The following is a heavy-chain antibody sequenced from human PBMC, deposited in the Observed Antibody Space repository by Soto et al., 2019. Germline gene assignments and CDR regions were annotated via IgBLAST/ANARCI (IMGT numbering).Heavy chain of an antibody. CDR1: GYTFNSYG. V-gene: IGHV1-18*01. Sequence: QVQLVQSGAEVKKPGASVKVSCKASGYTFNSYGITWVRQAPGQGLEWMGCISADNGNTNYAQNLQGRVTMTTDTATSTAYMERRGLRSDDTAVYYCARGGGLGKLAMGFDYWGQGTLVTVSS. CDR3: ARGGGLGKLAMGFDY. CDR2: ISADNGNT. D-gene: IGHD3-16*01. J-gene: IGHJ4*02.